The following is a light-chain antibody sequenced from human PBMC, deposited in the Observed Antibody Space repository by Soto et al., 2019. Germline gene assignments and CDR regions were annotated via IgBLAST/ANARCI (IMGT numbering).Light chain of an antibody. Sequence: QSVLTQTPSVSGAPGQRVTISCTGSSSDIGAGYDVHWYQQFPGTAPKLLIYGNNNRPSGVPDRFSGSKSGTSASLAITGLQAEDEAYYHCSSWDDNLDAEVFGAGTKLTVL. CDR1: SSDIGAGYD. CDR3: SSWDDNLDAEV. J-gene: IGLJ1*01. V-gene: IGLV1-40*01. CDR2: GNN.